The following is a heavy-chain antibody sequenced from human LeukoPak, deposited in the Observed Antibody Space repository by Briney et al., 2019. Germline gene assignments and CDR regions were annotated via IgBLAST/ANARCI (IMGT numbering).Heavy chain of an antibody. CDR2: ISVRSSTI. V-gene: IGHV3-48*01. CDR1: GFFFSSYS. Sequence: GGSLRLSCAASGFFFSSYSMNWVRQAPGKGLERVSHISVRSSTIDYADSVKGRFTISRDNARNSLYLQMNSLRAEDTAVYYCARDKDYAFDIWGQGTMVTVSS. CDR3: ARDKDYAFDI. J-gene: IGHJ3*02.